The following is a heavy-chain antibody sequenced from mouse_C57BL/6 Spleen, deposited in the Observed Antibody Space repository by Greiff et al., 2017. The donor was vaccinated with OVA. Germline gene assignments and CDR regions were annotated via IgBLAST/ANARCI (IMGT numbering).Heavy chain of an antibody. CDR2: ISSGGDYI. D-gene: IGHD2-5*01. V-gene: IGHV5-9-1*02. CDR3: TYYSNYGGFAY. CDR1: GFTFSSYA. J-gene: IGHJ3*01. Sequence: EVQGVESGEGLVKPGGSLKLSCAASGFTFSSYAMSWVRQTPEKRLEWVAYISSGGDYIYYADTVKGRFTISRDTARNTLYLQMSSLKSEDTAMYYCTYYSNYGGFAYWGQGTLVTVSA.